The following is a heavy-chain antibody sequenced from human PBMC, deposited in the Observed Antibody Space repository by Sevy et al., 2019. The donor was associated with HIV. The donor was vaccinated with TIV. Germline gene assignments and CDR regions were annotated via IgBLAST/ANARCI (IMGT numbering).Heavy chain of an antibody. D-gene: IGHD1-26*01. CDR1: GYTFTSYD. V-gene: IGHV1-8*01. Sequence: ASVKVSCKASGYTFTSYDINWVRQATGQGLEWMGWMNPNSGNTGYAQKFQGRVTMTRNTSISTAYMGLSSLRSEDTAVYYCARVLVGATTTGSGWFDPWGQGTLVTVSS. CDR2: MNPNSGNT. J-gene: IGHJ5*02. CDR3: ARVLVGATTTGSGWFDP.